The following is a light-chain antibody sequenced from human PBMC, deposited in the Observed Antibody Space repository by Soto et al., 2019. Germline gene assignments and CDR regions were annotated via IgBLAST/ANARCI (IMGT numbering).Light chain of an antibody. Sequence: EIVLTQSPGTLSLSPGERATLSCRASQSVSSSHLAWYQQKPGQAPRLLISGASSRATGIPDRFTGSGSGTDFTLTISRLEPEDCAVSYCQQYGSSPRTFGQGTKVYIK. CDR1: QSVSSSH. V-gene: IGKV3-20*01. CDR2: GAS. J-gene: IGKJ1*01. CDR3: QQYGSSPRT.